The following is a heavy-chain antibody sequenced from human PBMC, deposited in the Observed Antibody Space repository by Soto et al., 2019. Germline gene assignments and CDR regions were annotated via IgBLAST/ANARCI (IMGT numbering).Heavy chain of an antibody. D-gene: IGHD3-9*01. CDR2: IFVTGGTI. CDR3: ARDRDWAFDY. V-gene: IGHV3-48*03. Sequence: PGGSLRLSCVPSGFSFSSYSMVWVRQAPGKGLQWVSYIFVTGGTIYYADSVKGRFTVSRDNAKNSLFLLMNSLRAEDTGIYYCARDRDWAFDYWGQGTLVTVSS. CDR1: GFSFSSYS. J-gene: IGHJ4*02.